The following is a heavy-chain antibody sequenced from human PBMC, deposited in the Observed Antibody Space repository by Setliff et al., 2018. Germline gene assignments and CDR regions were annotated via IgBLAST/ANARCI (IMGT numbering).Heavy chain of an antibody. Sequence: GASVKVSCKASGYTFTTYTMNWVRQAPGQGLEWMGWINTNTGNPTYAQGFTGRFVFSLDTSVSTAYLQISSLKAEDTAVYYCARGSGTIFGVVLSNWFDPWGQGTLVTVSS. CDR1: GYTFTTYT. D-gene: IGHD3-3*01. CDR3: ARGSGTIFGVVLSNWFDP. V-gene: IGHV7-4-1*02. CDR2: INTNTGNP. J-gene: IGHJ5*02.